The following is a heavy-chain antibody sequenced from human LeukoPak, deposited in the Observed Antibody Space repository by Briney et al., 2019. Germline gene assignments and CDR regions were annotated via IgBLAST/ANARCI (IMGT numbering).Heavy chain of an antibody. Sequence: QAGGSLRLSCAASGFTFSSYWMSWVRQAPGKGLEWVANIKQDGSEKYYVDSVKGRFTISRDIAKNSLYLQMNSLRAEDTAVYYCARARSSSWYHQGTNWFDPWGQGTLVTVSS. CDR2: IKQDGSEK. V-gene: IGHV3-7*01. CDR1: GFTFSSYW. CDR3: ARARSSSWYHQGTNWFDP. D-gene: IGHD6-13*01. J-gene: IGHJ5*02.